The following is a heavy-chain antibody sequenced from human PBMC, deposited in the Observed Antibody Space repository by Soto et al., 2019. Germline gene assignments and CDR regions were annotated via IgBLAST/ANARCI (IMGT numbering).Heavy chain of an antibody. CDR1: GGSISSYY. D-gene: IGHD3-9*01. CDR2: IYYSGST. V-gene: IGHV4-59*01. J-gene: IGHJ6*02. Sequence: PSETLSLTCTVSGGSISSYYWSWIRQPPGKGLEWIGYIYYSGSTNYNPSLKSRVTISVDTSKNQFSLKLSSVTAADTAVYYCARAGNYDILTGLPYNAMHVCGQGTTGTVSS. CDR3: ARAGNYDILTGLPYNAMHV.